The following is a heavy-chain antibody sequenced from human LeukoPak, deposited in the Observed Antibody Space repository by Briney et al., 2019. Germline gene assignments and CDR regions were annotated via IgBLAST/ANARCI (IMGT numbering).Heavy chain of an antibody. CDR1: GYTFTSYG. CDR2: INPNSGGT. CDR3: ARGLDIVVVPAAEDWFDP. Sequence: ASVKVSCKASGYTFTSYGISWVRQAPGQGLEWMGWINPNSGGTNYAQKFQGRVTMTRDTSISTAYMELSRLRSDDTAVYYCARGLDIVVVPAAEDWFDPWGQGTLVTVSS. D-gene: IGHD2-2*03. V-gene: IGHV1-2*02. J-gene: IGHJ5*02.